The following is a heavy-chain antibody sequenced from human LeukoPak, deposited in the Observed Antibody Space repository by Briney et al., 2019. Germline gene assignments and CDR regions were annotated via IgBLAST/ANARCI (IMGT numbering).Heavy chain of an antibody. Sequence: SVKVSCKASGFTFTSSAMQWGRQARGQRLEWIGWIVVGSGNTNYAQKFQERVTITRDMSTSTAYMELSSLRSEDTAVYYCAAVEGGYETPQGPFDYWGQGTLVTVSS. J-gene: IGHJ4*02. CDR3: AAVEGGYETPQGPFDY. CDR1: GFTFTSSA. CDR2: IVVGSGNT. D-gene: IGHD5-12*01. V-gene: IGHV1-58*02.